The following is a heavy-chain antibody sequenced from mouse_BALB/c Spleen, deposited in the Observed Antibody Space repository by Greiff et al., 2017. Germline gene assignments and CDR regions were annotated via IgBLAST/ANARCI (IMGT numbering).Heavy chain of an antibody. CDR2: IDPANGNT. Sequence: EGQLQQSGAELVRSGASVKLSCTASGFNINDTYMHWVKQRPEQGLEWIGRIDPANGNTKYDPKFQGKATITADTSSNTAYLQLSSLTSEDTAVYYCASYYGYDWGYAMDYWGQGTSVTVSS. J-gene: IGHJ4*01. V-gene: IGHV14-3*02. CDR1: GFNINDTY. D-gene: IGHD2-9*01. CDR3: ASYYGYDWGYAMDY.